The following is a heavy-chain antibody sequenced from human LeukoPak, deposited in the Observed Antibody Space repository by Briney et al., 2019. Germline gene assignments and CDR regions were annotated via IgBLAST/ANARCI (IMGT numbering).Heavy chain of an antibody. D-gene: IGHD6-19*01. J-gene: IGHJ4*02. CDR2: INHSGST. Sequence: SETLSLTCAVYGGSFSGYYWSWIRPPPGKGLEWIGEINHSGSTNYNPSLKSRVTISVDTSKNQFSLKLSSVTAADTAVYYCATGSGWFHYWGQGTLVTVSS. CDR3: ATGSGWFHY. V-gene: IGHV4-34*01. CDR1: GGSFSGYY.